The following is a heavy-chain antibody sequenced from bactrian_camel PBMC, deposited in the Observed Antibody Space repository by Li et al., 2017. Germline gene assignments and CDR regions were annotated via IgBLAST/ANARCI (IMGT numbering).Heavy chain of an antibody. J-gene: IGHJ6*01. D-gene: IGHD6*01. Sequence: HVQLVESGGGSVEAGGSLTLSCSVSGYTSSGDCMAWFRQVPGNEREGVATIYTGGDTTYYAQSVEGRFIISKDSAKNTLHLQMNSLKPEDTAIYYCAAARRWYTSNCPKNFAYWGQGTQVTVS. CDR2: IYTGGDTT. V-gene: IGHV3S1*01. CDR3: AAARRWYTSNCPKNFAY. CDR1: GYTSSGDC.